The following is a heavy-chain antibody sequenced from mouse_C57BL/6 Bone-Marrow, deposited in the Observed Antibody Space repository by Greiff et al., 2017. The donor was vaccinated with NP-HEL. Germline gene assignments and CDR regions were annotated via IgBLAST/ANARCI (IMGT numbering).Heavy chain of an antibody. V-gene: IGHV1-15*01. J-gene: IGHJ4*01. CDR2: IDPETGGT. Sequence: VQLVESGAELVRPGASVTLSCKASGYTFTDYEMHWVKQTPVHGLEWIGAIDPETGGTAYNQKFKGKAILTADKSSSTAYMELRSLTSEDSAVYYCTSHYGRNYWGQGTSVTVSS. CDR3: TSHYGRNY. CDR1: GYTFTDYE. D-gene: IGHD1-1*01.